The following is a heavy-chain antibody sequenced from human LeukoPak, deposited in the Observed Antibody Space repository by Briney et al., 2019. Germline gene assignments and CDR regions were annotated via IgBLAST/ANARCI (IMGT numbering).Heavy chain of an antibody. D-gene: IGHD3-9*01. CDR1: GFTFDDYA. CDR2: ISWDGGST. Sequence: PGGSLRLSCAASGFTFDDYAMHWVRQAPGKGLEWVSLISWDGGSTYYADSVKGRFTISRDNSKNSLYLQMNSLRAEDTALYYCAKGFDSYYYYMDVWGKGTTVTVSS. CDR3: AKGFDSYYYYMDV. J-gene: IGHJ6*03. V-gene: IGHV3-43D*03.